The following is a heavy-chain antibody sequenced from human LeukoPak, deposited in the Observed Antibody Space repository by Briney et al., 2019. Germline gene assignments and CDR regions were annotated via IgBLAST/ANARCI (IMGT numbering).Heavy chain of an antibody. CDR1: GYTFTGYY. V-gene: IGHV1-2*04. CDR2: INPNSGGT. CDR3: ARSVAGTVGDY. D-gene: IGHD6-19*01. J-gene: IGHJ4*02. Sequence: ASVKVSCKASGYTFTGYYMHWVRQAPGQGLEWMGWINPNSGGTIYAQKFQGWITMTRDTSISTAYMELSRLRSDDTAAYYCARSVAGTVGDYWGQGTLVTVSS.